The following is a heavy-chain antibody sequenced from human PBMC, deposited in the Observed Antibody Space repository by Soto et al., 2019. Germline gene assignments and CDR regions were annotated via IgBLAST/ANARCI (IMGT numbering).Heavy chain of an antibody. CDR2: ISSSSSTI. Sequence: GGSLRLSCAASGFTFSSYSMNWVRQAPGKGLEWVSYISSSSSTIYYADSVKGRFTISRDNAKNSLYLQMNSLRAEDTAVYYCAREHIAVAGTVDYWGKGTLVTVSS. V-gene: IGHV3-48*04. CDR3: AREHIAVAGTVDY. CDR1: GFTFSSYS. D-gene: IGHD6-19*01. J-gene: IGHJ4*02.